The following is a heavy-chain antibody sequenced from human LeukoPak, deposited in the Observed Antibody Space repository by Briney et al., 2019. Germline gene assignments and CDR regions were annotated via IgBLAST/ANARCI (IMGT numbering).Heavy chain of an antibody. V-gene: IGHV1-2*02. J-gene: IGHJ4*02. CDR1: GYTFTDFY. D-gene: IGHD1-20*01. Sequence: ASVKVSCKASGYTFTDFYIHWVRQAPGQGPEWMGWTNPNIGSTNSAQKFQGRVTMTRDTSISTAYMELSGLRSDDTAVYYCARDTSIPGSETFHYWGQGTLVTVSS. CDR2: TNPNIGST. CDR3: ARDTSIPGSETFHY.